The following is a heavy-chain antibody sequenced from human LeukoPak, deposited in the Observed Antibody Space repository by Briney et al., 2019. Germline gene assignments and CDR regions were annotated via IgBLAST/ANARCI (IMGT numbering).Heavy chain of an antibody. J-gene: IGHJ4*02. CDR3: ASMMATIY. CDR2: INHSGST. V-gene: IGHV4-34*01. Sequence: KPSETLSLTCAVYGGSFSGYYWGWIRQPPGKGLEWIGEINHSGSTNYNPSLKSRVTISVDTSKNQFSLKLSSVTAADTAVYYCASMMATIYWGQGTLVTVSS. CDR1: GGSFSGYY. D-gene: IGHD5-24*01.